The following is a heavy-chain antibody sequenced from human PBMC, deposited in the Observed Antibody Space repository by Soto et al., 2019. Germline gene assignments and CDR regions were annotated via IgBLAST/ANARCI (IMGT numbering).Heavy chain of an antibody. CDR3: AGERRLGIDGMDV. CDR2: MNRNSGNT. J-gene: IGHJ6*02. CDR1: GYTFTSDD. V-gene: IGHV1-8*01. Sequence: QVQLVQSGAEVKKPGASVKVSCKASGYTFTSDDINWVRQATGQGLEWMGWMNRNSGNTGYAQKFQGRVTMTWNTSISTAYIELSSLRSEDTAVYYRAGERRLGIDGMDVWGQGTTVTVSS. D-gene: IGHD7-27*01.